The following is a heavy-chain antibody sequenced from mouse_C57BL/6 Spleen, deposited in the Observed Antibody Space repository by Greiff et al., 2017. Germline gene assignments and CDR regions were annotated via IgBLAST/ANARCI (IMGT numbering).Heavy chain of an antibody. V-gene: IGHV14-3*01. D-gene: IGHD3-2*02. CDR1: GFNIKNTY. Sequence: EVQLQQSVAELVRPGASVKLSCTASGFNIKNTYMHWVKQRPEQGLEWIGRLDPANGNTKYAPKFQGKATITADTSSNTAYLQLSSLTSEDTAIYYGAQTAQATSWFAYWGQGTLVTVSA. CDR3: AQTAQATSWFAY. J-gene: IGHJ3*01. CDR2: LDPANGNT.